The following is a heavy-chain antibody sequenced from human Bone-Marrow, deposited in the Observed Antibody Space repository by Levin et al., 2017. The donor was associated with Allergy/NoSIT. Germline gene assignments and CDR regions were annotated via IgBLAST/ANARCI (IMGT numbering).Heavy chain of an antibody. CDR3: ARETAGLYYYYGMDV. CDR1: GGSISSGGYY. V-gene: IGHV4-31*03. Sequence: SQTLSLTCTVSGGSISSGGYYWSWIRQHPGKGLEWIGYIYYSGSTYYNPSLKSRVTISVDTSKNQFSLKLSSVTAADTAVYYCARETAGLYYYYGMDVWGQGTTVTVSS. J-gene: IGHJ6*02. CDR2: IYYSGST.